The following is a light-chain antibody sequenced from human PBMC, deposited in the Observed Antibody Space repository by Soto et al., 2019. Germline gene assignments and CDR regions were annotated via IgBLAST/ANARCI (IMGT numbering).Light chain of an antibody. CDR3: GSYTRSSTVL. J-gene: IGLJ2*01. Sequence: QSALTQPASVSGSPGQSITISCTGTNNDVGIYNYVSWYQHHPGKAPKLLIYGVSERPSGVSDRFSGFKSGITASLSISGLQAEDEANYYCGSYTRSSTVLFGGGTKLTVL. V-gene: IGLV2-14*01. CDR2: GVS. CDR1: NNDVGIYNY.